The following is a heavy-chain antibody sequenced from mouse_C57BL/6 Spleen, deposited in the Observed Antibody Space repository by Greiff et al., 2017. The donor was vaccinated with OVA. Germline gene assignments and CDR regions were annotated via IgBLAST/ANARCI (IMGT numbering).Heavy chain of an antibody. Sequence: EVQLQQPGPELVKPGASVKISCKASGYSFTGYYMNWVKQSPEKSLEWIGEINPSTGGTTYNQKFKTKATLTVDKSSSTAYMQLKSLTSEDYAVDYCATELSTGYFDYWGTGTTLTVSS. D-gene: IGHD4-1*02. CDR1: GYSFTGYY. CDR2: INPSTGGT. V-gene: IGHV1-42*01. J-gene: IGHJ2*01. CDR3: ATELSTGYFDY.